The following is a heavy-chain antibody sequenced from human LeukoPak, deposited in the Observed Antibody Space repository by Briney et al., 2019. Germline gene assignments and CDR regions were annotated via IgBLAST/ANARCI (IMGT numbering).Heavy chain of an antibody. CDR2: IYTSGST. CDR3: ARASTAQYTWFEP. D-gene: IGHD2/OR15-2a*01. J-gene: IGHJ5*02. Sequence: PSETLSLTCTVSGGSISSSSYHWSWIRQPAGKGLEWIGRIYTSGSTNYNPSLKSRVTISVDTSKDQFSLKLSSVTAGDTAVYYCARASTAQYTWFEPWGQGTLVTVSP. CDR1: GGSISSSSYH. V-gene: IGHV4-61*02.